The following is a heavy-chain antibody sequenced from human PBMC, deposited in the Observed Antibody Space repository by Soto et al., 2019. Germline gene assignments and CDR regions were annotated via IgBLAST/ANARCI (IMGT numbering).Heavy chain of an antibody. J-gene: IGHJ6*02. Sequence: QVQLVESGGGVVQPGRSLRLSCAASGFTFSSYGMHWVRQAPGKGLEWGAVISYDGSNKYYADSVKGRFTISRDNSKNTLYLQMNSLRAEDTAVYYCAKTHDYHVSYYYYGMDVWGQGTTVTVSS. D-gene: IGHD5-12*01. CDR2: ISYDGSNK. CDR3: AKTHDYHVSYYYYGMDV. V-gene: IGHV3-30*18. CDR1: GFTFSSYG.